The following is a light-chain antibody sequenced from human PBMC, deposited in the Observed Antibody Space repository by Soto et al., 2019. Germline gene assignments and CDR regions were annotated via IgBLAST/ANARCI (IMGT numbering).Light chain of an antibody. CDR3: NSYTSSSTYV. V-gene: IGLV2-14*03. Sequence: QSALTQPASVSGSPGQSITISCTGTSSDVGGFNYVSWYQQHPGKAPKLMIYDVTNRPSGVSYRFSGSKSGNTASLTISGIQAEDDADYYCNSYTSSSTYVFGTWTKGTVL. CDR1: SSDVGGFNY. J-gene: IGLJ1*01. CDR2: DVT.